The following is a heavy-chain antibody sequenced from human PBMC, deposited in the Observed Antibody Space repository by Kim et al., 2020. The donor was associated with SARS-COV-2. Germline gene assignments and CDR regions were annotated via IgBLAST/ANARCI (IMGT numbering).Heavy chain of an antibody. CDR2: IYYSGST. Sequence: SETLSLTCTVSGGSISSGGYYWSWIRQHPGKGLEWIGYIYYSGSTYYNPSLKSRVTISVDTSKNQFSLKLSSVTAADTAVYYCAREGAAGTNYYFDYWGQGTLVTVSS. CDR3: AREGAAGTNYYFDY. CDR1: GGSISSGGYY. V-gene: IGHV4-31*03. D-gene: IGHD6-13*01. J-gene: IGHJ4*02.